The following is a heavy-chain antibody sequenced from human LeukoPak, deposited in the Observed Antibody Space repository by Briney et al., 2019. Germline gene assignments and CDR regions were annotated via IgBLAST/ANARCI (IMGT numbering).Heavy chain of an antibody. J-gene: IGHJ4*02. CDR1: GGSISSRSYY. CDR2: IDYSGST. CDR3: ASNYYGSGSLDY. Sequence: SETLSLTCTLSGGSISSRSYYWGWLRQPPGKGLEWIASIDYSGSTHYNPSLKSRVTISVDTSKNQFSLKLSSVTAADTAVYYCASNYYGSGSLDYWGQGSLVTVSS. V-gene: IGHV4-39*07. D-gene: IGHD3-10*01.